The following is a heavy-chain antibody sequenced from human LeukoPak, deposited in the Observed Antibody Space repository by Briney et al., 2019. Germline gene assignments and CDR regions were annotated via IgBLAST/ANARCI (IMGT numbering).Heavy chain of an antibody. CDR1: GFTFSSYA. CDR2: ISGSGGST. Sequence: GGSLRLSCAASGFTFSSYAMSWVRQAPGKGLEWVSAISGSGGSTYYADSVKGRFTISRDNSKNTLYPQMNSLRAEDTAVYYCAKASGPSSSSDFDYWGQGTLVTVSS. V-gene: IGHV3-23*01. CDR3: AKASGPSSSSDFDY. J-gene: IGHJ4*02. D-gene: IGHD6-6*01.